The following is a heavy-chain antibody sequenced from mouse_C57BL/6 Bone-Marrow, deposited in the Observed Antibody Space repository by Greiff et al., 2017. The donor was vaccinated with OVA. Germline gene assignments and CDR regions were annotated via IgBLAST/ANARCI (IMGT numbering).Heavy chain of an antibody. J-gene: IGHJ4*01. CDR3: ARENGYYSSYYAMDY. D-gene: IGHD2-3*01. CDR2: ISDGGSYT. CDR1: GFTFSSYA. V-gene: IGHV5-4*01. Sequence: DVKLVESGGGLVKPGGSLKLSCAASGFTFSSYAMSWVRQTPEQRLEWVATISDGGSYTYYPDNVKGRFTISRDNAKNNLYLQMSHLKSEDTAMYYWARENGYYSSYYAMDYWGQGTSVTVSS.